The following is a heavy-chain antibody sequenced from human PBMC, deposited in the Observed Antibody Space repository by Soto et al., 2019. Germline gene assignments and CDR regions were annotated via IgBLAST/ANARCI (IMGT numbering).Heavy chain of an antibody. V-gene: IGHV4-34*01. J-gene: IGHJ6*02. CDR2: INHSGST. CDR1: GGSFSGYY. D-gene: IGHD4-17*01. Sequence: PSETLSLTCAVYGGSFSGYYWSWIRQPPGKGLEWIGEINHSGSTNYNPSLKSRVTISVDTSKNQFSLKLSSVTAADTAVYYCASDYGGNPNYYYYGMDVWGQGTAVTVSS. CDR3: ASDYGGNPNYYYYGMDV.